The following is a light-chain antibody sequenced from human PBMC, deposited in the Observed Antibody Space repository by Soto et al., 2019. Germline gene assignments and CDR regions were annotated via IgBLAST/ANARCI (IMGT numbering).Light chain of an antibody. CDR2: GAS. J-gene: IGKJ1*01. CDR1: QSVSSSY. CDR3: QQYDSSPKT. Sequence: EIVFTQSPGTLSLSPGERAALSCRASQSVSSSYLAWYQQKPGQAPRLLISGASSRATGIPDRFSGGGSGTDFTLTISRLEPEDFAVYYCQQYDSSPKTFGQGTKVDIK. V-gene: IGKV3-20*01.